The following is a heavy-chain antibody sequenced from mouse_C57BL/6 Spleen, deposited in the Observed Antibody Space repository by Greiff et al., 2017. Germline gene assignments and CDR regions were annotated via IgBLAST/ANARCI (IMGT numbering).Heavy chain of an antibody. D-gene: IGHD2-4*01. V-gene: IGHV5-12*01. CDR1: GFTFSDYY. J-gene: IGHJ4*01. CDR3: ASHYDYDEFYAMDY. Sequence: EVKLVESGGGLVQPGGSLKLSCAASGFTFSDYYMYWVRQTPEKRLEWVAYISNGGGSTYYPDTVKGRFTISRDNAKNTLYLQMSRLKSEDTAMYYCASHYDYDEFYAMDYWGQGTSVTVSS. CDR2: ISNGGGST.